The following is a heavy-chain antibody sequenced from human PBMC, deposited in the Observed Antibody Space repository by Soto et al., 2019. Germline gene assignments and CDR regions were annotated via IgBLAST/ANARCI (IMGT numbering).Heavy chain of an antibody. V-gene: IGHV1-8*02. CDR3: ATDSAGGSGMDF. J-gene: IGHJ6*02. D-gene: IGHD2-15*01. CDR2: MNPNSGNT. Sequence: ASVKVSCKASGYTFTSYYINWVRQAPGQGLEWMGWMNPNSGNTDYAQKFQGRVTMTRNTSIRTAYMELSSLRSEDTAVYYCATDSAGGSGMDFWGQGTPVTVSS. CDR1: GYTFTSYY.